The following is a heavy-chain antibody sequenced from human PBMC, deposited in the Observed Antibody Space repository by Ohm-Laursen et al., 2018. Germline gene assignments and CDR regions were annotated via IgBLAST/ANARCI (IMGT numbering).Heavy chain of an antibody. CDR2: IYSSGST. CDR1: GGSISSLY. CDR3: AKYLSYGGEIYFDY. V-gene: IGHV4-59*11. Sequence: GTLSLTCTVSGGSISSLYWSWIRQPPGKGMEYMGHIYSSGSTNYNPSLKSRLSISVDTSRNQFSLKLSSVTAADTAVYYCAKYLSYGGEIYFDYWGQGTLVTVSS. J-gene: IGHJ4*02. D-gene: IGHD4-23*01.